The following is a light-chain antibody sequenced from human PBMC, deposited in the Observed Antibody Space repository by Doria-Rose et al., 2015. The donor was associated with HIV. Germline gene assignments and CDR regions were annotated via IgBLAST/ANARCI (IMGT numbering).Light chain of an antibody. CDR2: DGS. Sequence: EIVMTQSPGTLSLSPGERATLSCRASQSFSSTYLAWYQQTPGQAPSLLIYDGSNRATGIPDRFSASGSGTDFTLTINRLEPEDFALYYCHQYGTSWTFGQGTKVEI. CDR1: QSFSSTY. CDR3: HQYGTSWT. V-gene: IGKV3-20*01. J-gene: IGKJ1*01.